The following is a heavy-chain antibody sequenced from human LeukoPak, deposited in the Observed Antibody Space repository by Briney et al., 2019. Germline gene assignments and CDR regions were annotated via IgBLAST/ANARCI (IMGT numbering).Heavy chain of an antibody. CDR2: IRSKANSYAT. Sequence: GGSLRLSCTASGFTFSGSAMHWVRQASGKGLEWVGRIRSKANSYATAYAASVKGRFTISRDDSKNTAYLQMNSLKTEDTAVYYCTRLGYYYDSSGYGEDYWGQGTLVTVSS. CDR3: TRLGYYYDSSGYGEDY. CDR1: GFTFSGSA. D-gene: IGHD3-22*01. J-gene: IGHJ4*02. V-gene: IGHV3-73*01.